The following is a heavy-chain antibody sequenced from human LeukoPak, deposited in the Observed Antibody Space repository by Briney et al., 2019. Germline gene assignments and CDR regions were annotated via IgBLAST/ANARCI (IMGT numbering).Heavy chain of an antibody. CDR3: ARVARGLPNHYYYGMDV. CDR2: ISSSGSTI. CDR1: GFTFSSYE. Sequence: GGSLRLACAASGFTFSSYEMNWVRQAPGKGLEWVSYISSSGSTIYYADSVKGRFTISRDNAKNSLYLQMNSLRAEDTAVYYCARVARGLPNHYYYGMDVWGQGTTVTVSS. J-gene: IGHJ6*02. V-gene: IGHV3-48*03.